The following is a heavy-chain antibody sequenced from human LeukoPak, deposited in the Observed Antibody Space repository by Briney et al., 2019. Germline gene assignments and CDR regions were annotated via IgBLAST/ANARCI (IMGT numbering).Heavy chain of an antibody. D-gene: IGHD3-9*01. CDR1: GFTFSSYG. J-gene: IGHJ4*02. V-gene: IGHV3-30*02. CDR3: ASNILTGYYGFTGFDY. Sequence: GGSLRLSCAASGFTFSSYGMHWVRQAPGKGLEWVAFIRYDGSNKYYADSVKGRFTISRDNSKNTLYLQMNSLRAEDTAVHYCASNILTGYYGFTGFDYWGQGTLVTVSS. CDR2: IRYDGSNK.